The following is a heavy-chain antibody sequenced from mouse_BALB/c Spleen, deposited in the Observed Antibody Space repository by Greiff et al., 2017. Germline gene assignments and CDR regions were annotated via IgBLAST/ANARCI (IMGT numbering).Heavy chain of an antibody. D-gene: IGHD2-4*01. CDR1: GFTFSSYA. CDR2: ISSGGST. Sequence: EVQGVESGGGLVKPGGSLKLSCAASGFTFSSYAMSWVRQTPEKRLEWVASISSGGSTYYPDSVKGRFTISRDNARNILYLQMSSLRSEDTAMYYCARGGTMITTWGFAYWGQGTLVTVSA. V-gene: IGHV5-6-5*01. CDR3: ARGGTMITTWGFAY. J-gene: IGHJ3*01.